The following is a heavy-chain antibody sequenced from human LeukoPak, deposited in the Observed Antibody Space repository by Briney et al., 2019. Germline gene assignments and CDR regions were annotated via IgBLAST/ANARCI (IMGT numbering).Heavy chain of an antibody. J-gene: IGHJ6*03. CDR3: ARGSFTSDMDV. Sequence: ASVTVSCKASGYTFTSYDINWVRQAPGQRLEWMGWMHPISGNTGYAQKFQGRVTMTRSTSISTAYMELSSLRSEDTAVYYCARGSFTSDMDVWGKGTTVTISS. V-gene: IGHV1-8*01. CDR2: MHPISGNT. D-gene: IGHD3-16*02. CDR1: GYTFTSYD.